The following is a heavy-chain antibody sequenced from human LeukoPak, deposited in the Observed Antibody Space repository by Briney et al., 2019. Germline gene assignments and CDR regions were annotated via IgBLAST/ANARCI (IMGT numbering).Heavy chain of an antibody. Sequence: PSETLSLTCTVSGGSISSSSYYWGWIRQPPGKGLEWIGSGYYSGSTYYNPSLKSRVTISVDTSKNQFSLKLSSVTAADTAVYYCARAENSYDILTGYRAYYFDYWGQGTLVTVSS. CDR3: ARAENSYDILTGYRAYYFDY. CDR1: GGSISSSSYY. D-gene: IGHD3-9*01. V-gene: IGHV4-39*07. J-gene: IGHJ4*02. CDR2: GYYSGST.